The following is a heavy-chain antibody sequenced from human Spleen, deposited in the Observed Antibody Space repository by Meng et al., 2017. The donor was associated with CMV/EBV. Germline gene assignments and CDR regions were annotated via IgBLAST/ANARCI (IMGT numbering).Heavy chain of an antibody. V-gene: IGHV4-30-4*08. CDR2: IYYSGST. J-gene: IGHJ4*02. CDR3: ARDHNWFHYFDY. Sequence: QVQLQETGPAPVMPSQALSLSRTVSGGSISSGDYYWSWIRQPPGKGLEWIGYIYYSGSTYYTPSLKSRVTISVDTSKNQFSLKLSSVTAADTAVYYCARDHNWFHYFDYWGQGTLVTVSS. D-gene: IGHD1-20*01. CDR1: GGSISSGDYY.